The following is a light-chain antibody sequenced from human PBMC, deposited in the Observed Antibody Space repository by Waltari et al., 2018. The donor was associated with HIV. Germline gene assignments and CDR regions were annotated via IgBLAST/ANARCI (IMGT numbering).Light chain of an antibody. CDR2: RNQ. CDR1: SSNIGSNY. V-gene: IGLV1-47*01. Sequence: QSVLTQPPSASETPGQRVTISCSGSSSNIGSNYVYWYQHLPGTAPKLLIYRNQQRPSGVPVRFSGSKSGTSASLAISGLRSEDEADYYCAAWGDSLTSFVFGTGTKVTVL. CDR3: AAWGDSLTSFV. J-gene: IGLJ1*01.